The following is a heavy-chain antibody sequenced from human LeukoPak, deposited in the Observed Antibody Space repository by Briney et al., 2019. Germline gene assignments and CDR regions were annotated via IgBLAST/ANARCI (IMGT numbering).Heavy chain of an antibody. CDR3: AKASHYDILTGRYSVRLWYFDY. CDR1: GFTFTSYA. V-gene: IGHV3-23*01. D-gene: IGHD3-9*01. J-gene: IGHJ4*02. CDR2: ISGGGGST. Sequence: GGSLRLSCAASGFTFTSYAMTWVRQAPGKGLEWVSGISGGGGSTYYADSAKGRFSISKDNSKNNLYLQMNSLRAEDTAVYYCAKASHYDILTGRYSVRLWYFDYWGQGTLVTVSS.